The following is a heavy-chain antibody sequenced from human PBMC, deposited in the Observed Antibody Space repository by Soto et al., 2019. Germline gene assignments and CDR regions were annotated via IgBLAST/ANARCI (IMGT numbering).Heavy chain of an antibody. CDR3: AKDRHSSSGQDWFDP. CDR2: ISGSGGST. V-gene: IGHV3-23*01. J-gene: IGHJ5*02. Sequence: GGSLRLSCAASGFTFSSYAMSWVRQAPGKGLEWVSAISGSGGSTYYADSVKGRFTISRDNSKNTLYLQMNSLRAEDTAVYYCAKDRHSSSGQDWFDPWGQGTLVTVSS. CDR1: GFTFSSYA. D-gene: IGHD6-13*01.